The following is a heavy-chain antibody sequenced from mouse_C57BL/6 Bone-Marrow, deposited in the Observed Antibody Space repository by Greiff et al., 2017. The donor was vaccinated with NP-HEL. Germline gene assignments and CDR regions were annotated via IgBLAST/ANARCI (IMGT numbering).Heavy chain of an antibody. CDR2: IYPRSGNT. CDR3: ARSIYGSRYYYAMDY. D-gene: IGHD1-1*01. J-gene: IGHJ4*01. CDR1: GYTFTSYG. Sequence: QVQLQQSGAELARPGASVKLSCKASGYTFTSYGISWVKQRTGQGLEWIGEIYPRSGNTYYNEKFKGKATLTADKSSSTAYMELRSLTSEDSAVYFCARSIYGSRYYYAMDYWGQGTSVTVSS. V-gene: IGHV1-81*01.